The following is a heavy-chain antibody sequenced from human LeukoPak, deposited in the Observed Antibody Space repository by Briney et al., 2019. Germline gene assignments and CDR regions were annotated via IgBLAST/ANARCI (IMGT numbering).Heavy chain of an antibody. J-gene: IGHJ4*02. CDR3: ARALVAADYSHFDY. CDR1: GGTFSRYT. V-gene: IGHV1-69*06. Sequence: SVKVSCKASGGTFSRYTISWVRQAPGQGLEWMGGIIPIFGTANYAQKFQGRVTITADKSTSTAYMELRRMRSEDKAVYECARALVAADYSHFDYWGLGTLVTVSS. D-gene: IGHD1-26*01. CDR2: IIPIFGTA.